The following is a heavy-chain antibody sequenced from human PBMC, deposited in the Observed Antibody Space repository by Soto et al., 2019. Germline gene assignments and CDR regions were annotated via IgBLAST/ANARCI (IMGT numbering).Heavy chain of an antibody. Sequence: SVKVSCKASGGTFSSYAISWVRQAPGQGLEWMGGIIPIFGTANYAQKFQGRVTITADESTSTAYMELSSLRSEDTAVYYCARALYYYDSSGYYDYYGMDVWGQGTTVTVSS. D-gene: IGHD3-22*01. CDR1: GGTFSSYA. V-gene: IGHV1-69*13. J-gene: IGHJ6*02. CDR3: ARALYYYDSSGYYDYYGMDV. CDR2: IIPIFGTA.